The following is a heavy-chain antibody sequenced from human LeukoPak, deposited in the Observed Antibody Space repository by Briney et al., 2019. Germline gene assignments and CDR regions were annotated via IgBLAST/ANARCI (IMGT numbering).Heavy chain of an antibody. Sequence: PGGSLRLSCAASGFTVSSNYMSWVRQAPGKGLEWVANIKTDASEKYYADSVKGRFTISRDNAKMSLYLQMNSLRVEDTAVYYCATYSTRNAREFQSWGQGTLATVSS. CDR3: ATYSTRNAREFQS. CDR2: IKTDASEK. J-gene: IGHJ1*01. CDR1: GFTVSSNY. D-gene: IGHD4-11*01. V-gene: IGHV3-7*01.